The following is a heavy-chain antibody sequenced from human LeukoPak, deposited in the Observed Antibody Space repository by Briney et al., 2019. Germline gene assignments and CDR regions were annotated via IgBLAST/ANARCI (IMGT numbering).Heavy chain of an antibody. CDR3: ARDHTMVRGVNHGMDV. Sequence: ASVKVSCKASGYTFTSYGISWVRQAPGQGLECMGWISAYNGNTNYAQKLQGRVTMTTDTSTSTAYMELRSLRSDDTAVYYCARDHTMVRGVNHGMDVWGKGTTVTVSS. J-gene: IGHJ6*04. V-gene: IGHV1-18*04. D-gene: IGHD3-10*01. CDR2: ISAYNGNT. CDR1: GYTFTSYG.